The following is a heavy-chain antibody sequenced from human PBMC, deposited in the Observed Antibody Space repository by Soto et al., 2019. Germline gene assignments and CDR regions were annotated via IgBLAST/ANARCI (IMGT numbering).Heavy chain of an antibody. CDR3: AKIYCSATNCPFDY. CDR2: ISGGGGST. Sequence: GGSLRLSCVASGFTFSTFAISWVRQAPGKGLEWVSGISGGGGSTYYVDSVKGRFTISRDDSKNILYLHMTSLSAEDTAVYYCAKIYCSATNCPFDYCGQGTVVTVSS. CDR1: GFTFSTFA. V-gene: IGHV3-23*01. D-gene: IGHD2-2*01. J-gene: IGHJ4*02.